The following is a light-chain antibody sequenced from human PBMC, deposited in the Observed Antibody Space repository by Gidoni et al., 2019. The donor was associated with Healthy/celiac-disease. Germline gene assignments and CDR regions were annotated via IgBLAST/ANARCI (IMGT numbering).Light chain of an antibody. CDR1: QSISSY. Sequence: DIQMTQSPSSLSASVGDRVTITCRASQSISSYLNWYQQKPGKAPKLLIYAASSLQSGLPSRFSGSGSGTDFTLTISSLPPEDFATYYCQQSYSTPRTFGQGTKLEIK. CDR2: AAS. V-gene: IGKV1-39*01. J-gene: IGKJ2*01. CDR3: QQSYSTPRT.